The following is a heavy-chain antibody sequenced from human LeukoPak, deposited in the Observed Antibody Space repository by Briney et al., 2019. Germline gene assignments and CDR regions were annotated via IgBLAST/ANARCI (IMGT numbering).Heavy chain of an antibody. CDR3: ARGLGRRSATSSARNPPQYYYYGMDV. J-gene: IGHJ6*02. CDR1: GGSISSYY. CDR2: IYTSGST. V-gene: IGHV4-4*07. D-gene: IGHD6-6*01. Sequence: SETLSLTCTVSGGSISSYYWSWIRQPAGKGLEWIGRIYTSGSTNYNPSLKSRVTMSVDTSKNQFSLKLSSVTAADTAVYYCARGLGRRSATSSARNPPQYYYYGMDVWGQGTTVTVSS.